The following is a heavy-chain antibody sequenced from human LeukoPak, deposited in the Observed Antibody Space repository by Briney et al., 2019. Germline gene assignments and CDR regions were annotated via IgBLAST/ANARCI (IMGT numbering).Heavy chain of an antibody. CDR1: GGSISSYY. J-gene: IGHJ4*02. CDR2: IYYSGST. Sequence: SETLSLTCTVSGGSISSYYWSWIRQPPGKGLEWIGYIYYSGSTNYNPSLKSRVTISVDTSKNQFSLKLSSVTAADTAVYYCARGFRQQLSFAGVNWGQGTLVTVSS. CDR3: ARGFRQQLSFAGVN. V-gene: IGHV4-59*12. D-gene: IGHD6-13*01.